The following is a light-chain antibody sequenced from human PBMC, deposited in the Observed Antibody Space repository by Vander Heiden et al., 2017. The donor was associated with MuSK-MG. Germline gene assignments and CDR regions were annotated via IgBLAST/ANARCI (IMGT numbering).Light chain of an antibody. J-gene: IGKJ1*01. V-gene: IGKV3-15*01. CDR3: QQDDNGPRT. Sequence: DIVMPQSPATLSVSPGERATLSCRASQGVSSNLAWYQQIPGQAPRLLIYGASTVSTGIPARFSGSGSGTEFTLTISSLQSEDFAVYYCQQDDNGPRTFGQGTKVEIK. CDR2: GAS. CDR1: QGVSSN.